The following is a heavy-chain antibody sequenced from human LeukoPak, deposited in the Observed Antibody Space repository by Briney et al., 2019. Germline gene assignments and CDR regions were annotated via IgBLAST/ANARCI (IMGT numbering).Heavy chain of an antibody. D-gene: IGHD2-15*01. CDR1: GFTFSSYE. CDR2: ISSNGSTI. Sequence: GGSLRLFCAASGFTFSSYEMNWVRQARGKGLEGVLYISSNGSTIYYADSVKVRFTISRDNDKNSLYLQMNSLRAEDTAVYYCASIGRVVVAARPGWLEVDYWGQGTLVTVSS. J-gene: IGHJ4*02. CDR3: ASIGRVVVAARPGWLEVDY. V-gene: IGHV3-48*03.